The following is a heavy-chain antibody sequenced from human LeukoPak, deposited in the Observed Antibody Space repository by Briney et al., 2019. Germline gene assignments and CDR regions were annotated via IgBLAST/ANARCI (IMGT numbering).Heavy chain of an antibody. Sequence: PGGSLRLSCSASGFTFSNYDIHWVRKATGKGLEWVSAIGSSGDTYYIDSVKGRFTISRESAKNSLYLQMNSLRAEDTAVYYCAKEYSPGSRGYFDYWGQGTLVTVSS. CDR2: IGSSGDT. CDR1: GFTFSNYD. CDR3: AKEYSPGSRGYFDY. V-gene: IGHV3-13*01. J-gene: IGHJ4*02. D-gene: IGHD2-21*01.